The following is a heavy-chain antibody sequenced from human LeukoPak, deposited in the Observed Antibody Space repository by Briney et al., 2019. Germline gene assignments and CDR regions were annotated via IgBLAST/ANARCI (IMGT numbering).Heavy chain of an antibody. D-gene: IGHD3-22*01. V-gene: IGHV3-7*01. Sequence: AGGSLRLSCAVSGFTFSSYWMSWVRQAPGKGLEWVANIKHDGSEKYYVDSVKGRFTISRDNPKNSLYLQMNSLRAEDTAVYYCARDHWLRLPNDWGQGTLVTVSS. J-gene: IGHJ4*02. CDR3: ARDHWLRLPND. CDR1: GFTFSSYW. CDR2: IKHDGSEK.